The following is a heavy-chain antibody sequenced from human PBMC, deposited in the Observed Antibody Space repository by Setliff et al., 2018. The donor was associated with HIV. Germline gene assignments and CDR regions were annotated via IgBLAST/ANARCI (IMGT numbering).Heavy chain of an antibody. CDR1: GFTFTTAW. CDR2: IKSKSGGTT. D-gene: IGHD3-10*01. J-gene: IGHJ4*02. V-gene: IGHV3-15*01. Sequence: GGSLRLSCAASGFTFTTAWMSWVRQAPGKGLEWVGRIKSKSGGTTDYAAPVKGRFTISRDDSKTTLYLQMNSLKTEDTAMYYCATGGGRYLHEWAYWGQGTLVTVSS. CDR3: ATGGGRYLHEWAY.